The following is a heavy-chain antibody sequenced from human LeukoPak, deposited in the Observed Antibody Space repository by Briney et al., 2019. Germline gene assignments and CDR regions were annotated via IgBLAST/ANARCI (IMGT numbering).Heavy chain of an antibody. D-gene: IGHD4-17*01. Sequence: PGGSLRLSCVASGLSFSSFAMTWVRQAPGKGLEWVSEITGGGGANHADSVKGRFTISRDNSQNTLYLQMNSLRAEDTSVYYCARESKGRSKIDYWGQGTLVTVSS. CDR3: ARESKGRSKIDY. CDR2: ITGGGGA. CDR1: GLSFSSFA. V-gene: IGHV3-23*01. J-gene: IGHJ4*02.